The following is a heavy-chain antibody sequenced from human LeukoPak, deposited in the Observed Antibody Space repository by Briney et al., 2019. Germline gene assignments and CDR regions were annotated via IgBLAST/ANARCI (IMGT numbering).Heavy chain of an antibody. V-gene: IGHV4-39*07. J-gene: IGHJ5*02. D-gene: IGHD4-11*01. CDR1: GGSISSSSYY. CDR3: ARSGLQGFDP. Sequence: MPSETLSLTCTVSGGSISSSSYYWGWIRQPPGKGLEWIGSIYYSGSTYYNPSLKSRVTISVDTSKNQFSLKLSSVTAADTAVYYCARSGLQGFDPWGQGTLVTVSS. CDR2: IYYSGST.